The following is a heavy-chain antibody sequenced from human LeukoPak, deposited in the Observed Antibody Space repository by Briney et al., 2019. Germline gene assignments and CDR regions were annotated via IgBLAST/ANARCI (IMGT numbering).Heavy chain of an antibody. CDR1: GGSISSYY. D-gene: IGHD6-13*01. Sequence: ETLSLTCPVSGGSISSYYWSWIRQPPGKGLEWIGYIYYSGSSNYNPSLRSRVTISVDTSKNQFSLKLSSVTAADTAVYYCARGGGFSGWSYYFDSWGQGTLVTVSS. CDR2: IYYSGSS. CDR3: ARGGGFSGWSYYFDS. V-gene: IGHV4-59*01. J-gene: IGHJ4*02.